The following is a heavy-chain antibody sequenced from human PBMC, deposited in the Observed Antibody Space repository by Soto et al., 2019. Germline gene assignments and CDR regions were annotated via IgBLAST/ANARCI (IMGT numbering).Heavy chain of an antibody. CDR3: AKGDYRQWPPRSYYGMDV. Sequence: QVQLVESGGGVVQPGRSLRLSCAASGFTFSSYGMHWVRQAPGKGLEWVAVISYDGSNKYYADSVKGRFTISRDNSKNTLYLQMNSLRAEDTAVYYFAKGDYRQWPPRSYYGMDVWGQGTTVTVSS. J-gene: IGHJ6*02. CDR1: GFTFSSYG. D-gene: IGHD6-19*01. CDR2: ISYDGSNK. V-gene: IGHV3-30*18.